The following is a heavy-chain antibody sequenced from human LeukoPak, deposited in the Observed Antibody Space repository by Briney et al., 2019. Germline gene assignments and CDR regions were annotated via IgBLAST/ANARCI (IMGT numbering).Heavy chain of an antibody. Sequence: GASVTVSCKASGYTFTSYGISWVRQAPGQGLEWMGWISAYNGNTNYAQKLQGRVTMTTDTSTSTAYMELRSLRSDDTAVYYCARDRKNAYCGGDCYSSRIPFDYWGQGTLVTVSS. J-gene: IGHJ4*02. CDR3: ARDRKNAYCGGDCYSSRIPFDY. V-gene: IGHV1-18*01. D-gene: IGHD2-21*01. CDR2: ISAYNGNT. CDR1: GYTFTSYG.